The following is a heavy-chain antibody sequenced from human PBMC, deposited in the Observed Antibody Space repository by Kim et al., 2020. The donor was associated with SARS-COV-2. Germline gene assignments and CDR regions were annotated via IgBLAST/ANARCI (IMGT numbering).Heavy chain of an antibody. CDR3: VKSYSTSSLGYYGMDV. J-gene: IGHJ6*02. V-gene: IGHV3-33*06. Sequence: GGSLRLSCAASEFIFSNFAMHWVRQAPGQGLDWVAGIWYDGSAKFYADSVKGRFTISRDNSKNTLYLQMNSLRAEDTAVYYCVKSYSTSSLGYYGMDVWGQGTTVTVSS. CDR1: EFIFSNFA. CDR2: IWYDGSAK. D-gene: IGHD6-6*01.